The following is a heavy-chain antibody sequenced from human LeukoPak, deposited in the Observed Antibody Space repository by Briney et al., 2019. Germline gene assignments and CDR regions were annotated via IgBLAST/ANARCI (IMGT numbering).Heavy chain of an antibody. CDR2: IKSKTAGGTT. CDR3: TTDDFGMDV. CDR1: GFTFSSFA. V-gene: IGHV3-15*01. J-gene: IGHJ6*02. Sequence: PGGSLRLSCAASGFTFSSFALSWVRQAQGKGLEWVGRIKSKTAGGTTHYATAVKGRFTILRDDSKNTLFLQMNSLKTEDTAVYYCTTDDFGMDVWGQGTTVTVSS.